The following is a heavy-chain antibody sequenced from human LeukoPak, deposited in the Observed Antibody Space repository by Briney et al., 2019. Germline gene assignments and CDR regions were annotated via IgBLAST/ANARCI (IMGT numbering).Heavy chain of an antibody. V-gene: IGHV1-2*02. D-gene: IGHD3-22*01. J-gene: IGHJ3*02. CDR2: MNPNSGGT. CDR3: ARPYTYYYDSSGPEDAFDI. CDR1: GYTFTSYD. Sequence: ASVKVSCKASGYTFTSYDINWVRQATGQGLEWMGWMNPNSGGTNYAQKFQGRVTMTRDTSISTAYMELSRLRSDDTAVYYCARPYTYYYDSSGPEDAFDIWGQGTMVTVSS.